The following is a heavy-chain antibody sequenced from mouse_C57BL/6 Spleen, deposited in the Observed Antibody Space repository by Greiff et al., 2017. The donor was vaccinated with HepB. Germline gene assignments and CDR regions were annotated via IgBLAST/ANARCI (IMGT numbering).Heavy chain of an antibody. CDR2: ISYDGSN. CDR3: ARVRGLRRGGFDY. Sequence: EVKLQESGPGLVKPSQSLSLTCSVTGYSITSGYYWNWIRQFPGNKLEWMGYISYDGSNNYNPSLKNRISITRDTSKNQFFLKLNSVTTEDTATYYCARVRGLRRGGFDYWGQGTTLTVSS. D-gene: IGHD2-4*01. J-gene: IGHJ2*01. V-gene: IGHV3-6*01. CDR1: GYSITSGYY.